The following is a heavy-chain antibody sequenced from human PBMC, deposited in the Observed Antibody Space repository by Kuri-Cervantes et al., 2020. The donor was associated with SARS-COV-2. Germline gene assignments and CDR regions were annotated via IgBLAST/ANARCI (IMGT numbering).Heavy chain of an antibody. V-gene: IGHV3-20*04. CDR1: GFTFSNAW. CDR3: ARVRTEGLSSIYYFDY. Sequence: GESLKISCAASGFTFSNAWMSWVRQAPGKGLEWVSGISWNSGSIGYADSVKGRFTISRDNAKNSLYLQMNSLRAEDTAVYYCARVRTEGLSSIYYFDYWGQGTLVTVSS. CDR2: ISWNSGSI. J-gene: IGHJ4*02. D-gene: IGHD3-16*02.